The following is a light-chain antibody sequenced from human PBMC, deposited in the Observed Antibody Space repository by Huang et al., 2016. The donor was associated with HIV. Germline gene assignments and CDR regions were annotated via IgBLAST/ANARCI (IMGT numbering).Light chain of an antibody. Sequence: EIVLTQSPATLSLSPGERATLSCRASQSVSSDLAWYQQKRGQAPRLLSYDASNRATGIPARFSGSGSGTDFTLTISSLEPEDFALYYCQQRSNWPTFGGGTKVEIK. CDR1: QSVSSD. J-gene: IGKJ4*01. CDR3: QQRSNWPT. CDR2: DAS. V-gene: IGKV3-11*01.